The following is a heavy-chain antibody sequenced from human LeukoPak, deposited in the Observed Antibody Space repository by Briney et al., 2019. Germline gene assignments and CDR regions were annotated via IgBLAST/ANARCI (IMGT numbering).Heavy chain of an antibody. J-gene: IGHJ5*01. CDR2: IDWDEDK. CDR1: GFSLSTSGMC. D-gene: IGHD3-10*01. CDR3: ARILWFGELGWFDP. V-gene: IGHV2-70*11. Sequence: SVAGPTLVNPTSTLTLTSTFSGFSLSTSGMCVSWIRHPPGKALEWLARIDWDEDKYYNTSLKTRLPISKDTSKNQVVLTMTKMDPVDTATYYCARILWFGELGWFDPWGQGTLVTVSS.